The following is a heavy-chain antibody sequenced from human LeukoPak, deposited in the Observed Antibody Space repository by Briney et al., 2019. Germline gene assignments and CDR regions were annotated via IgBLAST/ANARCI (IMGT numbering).Heavy chain of an antibody. CDR1: GFTFSSYA. J-gene: IGHJ6*03. CDR3: ARDVEAAVAKIAYMDV. CDR2: ISYDGSNK. D-gene: IGHD6-13*01. V-gene: IGHV3-30*04. Sequence: GRSLRLSCAASGFTFSSYAMHWVRQAPGKGLEWVAVISYDGSNKYYADSVKGRFTISRDNSKNTLYLQMNSLRAEDTAVYYCARDVEAAVAKIAYMDVWGKGTTVTVSS.